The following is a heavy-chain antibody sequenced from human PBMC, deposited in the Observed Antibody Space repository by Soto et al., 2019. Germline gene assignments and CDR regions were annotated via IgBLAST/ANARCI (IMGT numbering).Heavy chain of an antibody. CDR3: AKDLLKSVVVVPAAMPVPYYMDV. CDR2: ISGSGGST. V-gene: IGHV3-23*01. Sequence: GGSLRLSCAASGFTFSSYAMSWVRQAPGKGLEWVSAISGSGGSTYYADSVKGRFTISRDNSKNTLYLQMNSLRAEDTAVYYCAKDLLKSVVVVPAAMPVPYYMDVWGKGTTVTVSS. J-gene: IGHJ6*03. CDR1: GFTFSSYA. D-gene: IGHD2-2*01.